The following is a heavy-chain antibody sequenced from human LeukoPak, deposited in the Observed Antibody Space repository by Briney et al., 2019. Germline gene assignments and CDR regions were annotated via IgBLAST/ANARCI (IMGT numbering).Heavy chain of an antibody. J-gene: IGHJ4*02. CDR2: ISWNSGSI. Sequence: SGGSLRLSCAASGFTFDDYAMHWVRQAPGKGLEWVSGISWNSGSIGYADSVKGRFTISRDNAKNSLYLQMNSLRAEDTAVYYCARGWALRELTHWGQGTLVTVSS. CDR3: ARGWALRELTH. V-gene: IGHV3-9*01. CDR1: GFTFDDYA. D-gene: IGHD1-26*01.